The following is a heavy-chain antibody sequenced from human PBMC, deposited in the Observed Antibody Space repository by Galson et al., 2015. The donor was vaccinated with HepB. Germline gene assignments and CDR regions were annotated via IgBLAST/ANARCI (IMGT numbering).Heavy chain of an antibody. CDR1: GYSLTESS. D-gene: IGHD3-10*01. Sequence: SVKVSCKVSGYSLTESSMYWVRQAPGKGLEWMGDFDPEDGEIVYAQKFQGRVSMIEDTSAETAYMELSSLRSEDTAVYYCAMDSFTSYYGSGTPRGAFDIWGQGTMVTVSS. V-gene: IGHV1-24*01. CDR3: AMDSFTSYYGSGTPRGAFDI. CDR2: FDPEDGEI. J-gene: IGHJ3*02.